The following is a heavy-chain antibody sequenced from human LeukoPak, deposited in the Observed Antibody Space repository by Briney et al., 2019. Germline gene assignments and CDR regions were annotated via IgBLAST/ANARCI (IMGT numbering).Heavy chain of an antibody. V-gene: IGHV4-38-2*02. D-gene: IGHD2-21*02. CDR3: ARGVSRGDLDY. Sequence: SETLSLTCTVSGYSISSGYYWGWIRQPPGKGLEWIGEINHSGSTNYNPSLKSRVTISVDTSKNQFSLKLSSVTAADTAVYYCARGVSRGDLDYWGQGTLVTVSS. CDR1: GYSISSGYY. J-gene: IGHJ4*02. CDR2: INHSGST.